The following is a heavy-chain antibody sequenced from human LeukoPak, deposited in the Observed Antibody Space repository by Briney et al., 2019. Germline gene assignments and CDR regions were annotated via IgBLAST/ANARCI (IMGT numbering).Heavy chain of an antibody. CDR2: ISSSSSSM. V-gene: IGHV3-48*04. J-gene: IGHJ4*02. CDR1: GFTFSSYS. Sequence: GGSLRLSCAASGFTFSSYSMNWVRQAPGKGLEWVSYISSSSSSMYYADSVKGRFTISRDNAKNSLYLQMNSLRAEDTAVYYCASLGCSSTTCYNYWGQGTLVTVSS. D-gene: IGHD2-2*02. CDR3: ASLGCSSTTCYNY.